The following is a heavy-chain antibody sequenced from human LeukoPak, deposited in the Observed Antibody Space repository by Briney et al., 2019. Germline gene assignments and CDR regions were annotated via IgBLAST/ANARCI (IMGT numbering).Heavy chain of an antibody. Sequence: ASVKVSCKASGGTFSSYAISWVRQAPGQGLEWMGGIIPIFGTANYAQKFQGRVTITADESTSTAYMELSSLRSEDTAVYYCARGPYEYYDSSGYYLDYWGQGTLVTVSS. CDR2: IIPIFGTA. CDR3: ARGPYEYYDSSGYYLDY. V-gene: IGHV1-69*13. D-gene: IGHD3-22*01. J-gene: IGHJ4*02. CDR1: GGTFSSYA.